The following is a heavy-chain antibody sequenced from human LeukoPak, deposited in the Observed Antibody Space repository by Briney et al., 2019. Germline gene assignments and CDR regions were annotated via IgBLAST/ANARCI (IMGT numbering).Heavy chain of an antibody. CDR1: GDTFTKYD. J-gene: IGHJ4*02. V-gene: IGHV1-8*03. CDR3: ARGRCVGSPNCYYFDS. Sequence: GASVKVSCKASGDTFTKYDINWVRQATGQGFEWIGKMNPNSGNTGYDQKFQDRVTITRDTSISTAFLEVTSLRSEDTAVYYCARGRCVGSPNCYYFDSWGQGTLVTVFS. CDR2: MNPNSGNT. D-gene: IGHD2-2*01.